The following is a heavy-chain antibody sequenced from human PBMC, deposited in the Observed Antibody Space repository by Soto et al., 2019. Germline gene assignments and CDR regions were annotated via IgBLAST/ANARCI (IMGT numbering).Heavy chain of an antibody. CDR3: ARGSSRWDY. D-gene: IGHD6-13*01. Sequence: PSETLSLTCSIYSGSFSGYYWSWIRQPPGKGLEWIGEISQSGNTNYSPSLKSRVSISIDTSKKQFSLNLASVSAADTAVYYCARGSSRWDYWGQGTLVTVSS. CDR2: ISQSGNT. J-gene: IGHJ4*02. CDR1: SGSFSGYY. V-gene: IGHV4-34*01.